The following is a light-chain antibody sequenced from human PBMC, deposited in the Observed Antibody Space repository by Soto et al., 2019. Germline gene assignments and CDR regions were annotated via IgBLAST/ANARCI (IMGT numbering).Light chain of an antibody. CDR1: QSVGNN. Sequence: IVLTQSPGTLSLTLGERVTLSCRASQSVGNNLAWYQQKPGQGPRLLIYGASSRATGTPDRFSGSGSGTEFTLTISSLQSEDFAVYYCQQYNNWPRTFGQGAKVDIK. V-gene: IGKV3D-15*01. CDR2: GAS. J-gene: IGKJ1*01. CDR3: QQYNNWPRT.